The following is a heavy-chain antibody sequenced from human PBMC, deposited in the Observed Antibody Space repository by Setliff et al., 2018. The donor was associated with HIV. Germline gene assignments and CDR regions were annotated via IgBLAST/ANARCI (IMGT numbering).Heavy chain of an antibody. Sequence: GASVKVSCKTSAYTFNSYYMHWIRQAPGQGLEWMGLIGPSGSSTTYAQNFQGRVTMSRDTSTNTVYMVLSSLRSEDTAVYYCARDPTGGAARFDYWGQGTLVTVPQ. J-gene: IGHJ4*02. V-gene: IGHV1-46*02. D-gene: IGHD6-6*01. CDR2: IGPSGSST. CDR1: AYTFNSYY. CDR3: ARDPTGGAARFDY.